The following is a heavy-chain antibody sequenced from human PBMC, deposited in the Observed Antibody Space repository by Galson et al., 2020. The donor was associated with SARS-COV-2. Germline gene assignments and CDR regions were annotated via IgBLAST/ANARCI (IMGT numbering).Heavy chain of an antibody. J-gene: IGHJ4*02. V-gene: IGHV3-23*01. Sequence: GESLKISCAASGFTFSSYAMSWVRQAPGKGLEWVSAISDSGGSTYYADSVKGRFTISRDNSKNTLYLQMNSLRAEDTAVYYCAKAGIAAAGGYWGSSEGEYVDCGGEGTVVTVSS. CDR3: AKAGIAAAGGYWGSSEGEYVDC. CDR2: ISDSGGST. CDR1: GFTFSSYA. D-gene: IGHD6-13*01.